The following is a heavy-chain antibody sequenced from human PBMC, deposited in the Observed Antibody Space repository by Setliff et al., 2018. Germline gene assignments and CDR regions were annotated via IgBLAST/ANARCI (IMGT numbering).Heavy chain of an antibody. CDR3: ARDFSTGSSS. D-gene: IGHD2-8*02. CDR1: GITFSSYA. Sequence: GGSLRLSCAAFGITFSSYAMHWVRQAPGKGLEWVAVISYDGINKYYADSVKGRFTISRDNSKNTLYLQMNSLRPEDTAVYYCARDFSTGSSSWGQGTLVTVSS. V-gene: IGHV3-30*01. J-gene: IGHJ5*02. CDR2: ISYDGINK.